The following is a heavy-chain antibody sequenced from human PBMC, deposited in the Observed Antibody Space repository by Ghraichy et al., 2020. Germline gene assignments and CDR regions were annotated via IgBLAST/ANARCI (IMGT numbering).Heavy chain of an antibody. CDR1: GFTFSDYY. D-gene: IGHD1-26*01. J-gene: IGHJ3*02. Sequence: GESLNISCAASGFTFSDYYMTWIRQAPGKGLEWVSYISGSGITREYADSLKARFTISRDNAKTSMYLQMDSLRVEDTAVYYCVRVHSGNWPHAFDIWGQGTMVTVSS. CDR2: ISGSGITR. CDR3: VRVHSGNWPHAFDI. V-gene: IGHV3-11*01.